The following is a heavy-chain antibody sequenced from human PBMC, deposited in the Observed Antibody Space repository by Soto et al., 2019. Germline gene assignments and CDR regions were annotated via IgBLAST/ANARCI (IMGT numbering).Heavy chain of an antibody. J-gene: IGHJ5*02. V-gene: IGHV3-33*01. Sequence: PGGSLRLSCAASGFTFSSYGMHWVRQAPGKGLEWVAVIWYDGSNKYYADSVKGRFTISRDNSKNTLYLQINSLRAEDTAVYYCARDAGRDTAMVTSWGQGTLVTVSS. CDR2: IWYDGSNK. CDR3: ARDAGRDTAMVTS. D-gene: IGHD5-18*01. CDR1: GFTFSSYG.